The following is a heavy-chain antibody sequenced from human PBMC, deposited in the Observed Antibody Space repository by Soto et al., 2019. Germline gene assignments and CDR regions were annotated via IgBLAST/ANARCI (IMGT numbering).Heavy chain of an antibody. Sequence: EVQLVESGGGLIQPGGSLRLSCAASGFTVSSNYMSWVRQAPGKGLEWVSVIYSGGSTYYVDSVKGRFTISRDNSKNTRYLQMNSLRAEDTAVYYCARDRVESGYPEYFQHWGQGTRVTVSS. CDR2: IYSGGST. J-gene: IGHJ1*01. CDR1: GFTVSSNY. CDR3: ARDRVESGYPEYFQH. D-gene: IGHD3-22*01. V-gene: IGHV3-53*01.